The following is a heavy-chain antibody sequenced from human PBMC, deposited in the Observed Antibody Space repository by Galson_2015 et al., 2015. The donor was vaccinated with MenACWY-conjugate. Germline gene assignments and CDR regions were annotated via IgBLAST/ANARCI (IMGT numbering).Heavy chain of an antibody. CDR1: GGTFSSYA. Sequence: SVKVSCKASGGTFSSYAISWVRQAPGQGLEWMGGIIPIFGTANYAQKFQGRVTITADESTSTAYMELSSLRSEDTAVYYCAREGGLTTVTKYYYYYYYMDVWGKGTTVTVSS. CDR2: IIPIFGTA. V-gene: IGHV1-69*13. CDR3: AREGGLTTVTKYYYYYYYMDV. J-gene: IGHJ6*03. D-gene: IGHD4-17*01.